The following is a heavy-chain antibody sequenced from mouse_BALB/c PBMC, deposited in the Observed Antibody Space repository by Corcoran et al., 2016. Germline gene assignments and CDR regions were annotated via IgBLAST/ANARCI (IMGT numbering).Heavy chain of an antibody. CDR1: GYSITSGYY. CDR2: ISYDGSN. V-gene: IGHV3-6*02. CDR3: ARDGYPWFAY. J-gene: IGHJ3*01. Sequence: DVQLQESGPGLVKPSQSRSLTCSVTGYSITSGYYWNWIRQFPGNKLEWMGYISYDGSNNYNPSLKNRISITRDTSKNQFFLKLNSVTTEDTATYYCARDGYPWFAYWGQGTLVTVSA. D-gene: IGHD2-2*01.